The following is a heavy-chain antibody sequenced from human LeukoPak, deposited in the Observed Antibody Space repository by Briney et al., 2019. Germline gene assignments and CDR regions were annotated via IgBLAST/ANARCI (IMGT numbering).Heavy chain of an antibody. D-gene: IGHD3-10*01. J-gene: IGHJ3*02. CDR3: ARVEWFGELSPFDI. CDR1: GGSISSSTYY. Sequence: SETLSLTCTVSGGSISSSTYYWDWIRQPPGKGLEWIGNFYDSGSTNYNPSLKSRVTISVDTSKNQFSLKLSSVTAADTAVYYCARVEWFGELSPFDIWGQGTMVTVSS. V-gene: IGHV4-39*07. CDR2: FYDSGST.